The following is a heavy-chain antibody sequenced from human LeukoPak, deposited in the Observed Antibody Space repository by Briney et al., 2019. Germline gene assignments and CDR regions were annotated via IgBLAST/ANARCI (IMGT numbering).Heavy chain of an antibody. V-gene: IGHV3-21*01. CDR2: ISSGSTYM. D-gene: IGHD6-6*01. Sequence: GGSLRLSCAASGFTFSSYSMNWVRQAPGEGLEWVSSISSGSTYMYYADSVKGRFTISRDNAQNSMYLQMNSLRAEDTAVYYCGRVGGRSKAAKGDAFDIWGQGTMVTVSS. CDR3: GRVGGRSKAAKGDAFDI. CDR1: GFTFSSYS. J-gene: IGHJ3*02.